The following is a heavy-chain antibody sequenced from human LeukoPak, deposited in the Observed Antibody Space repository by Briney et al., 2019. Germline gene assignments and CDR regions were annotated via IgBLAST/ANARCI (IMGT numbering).Heavy chain of an antibody. V-gene: IGHV4-38-2*02. J-gene: IGHJ4*02. D-gene: IGHD2-2*01. CDR2: IYHSGST. CDR3: ARDIVVVPAAQDY. CDR1: GYSISSGYY. Sequence: SETLSLTCAVSGYSISSGYYWGWIRQPPGKGLEWIGSIYHSGSTYYNPSLKSRVTISVDTCKNQFSLKLSSVTAADTAVYYCARDIVVVPAAQDYWGQGTLVTVSS.